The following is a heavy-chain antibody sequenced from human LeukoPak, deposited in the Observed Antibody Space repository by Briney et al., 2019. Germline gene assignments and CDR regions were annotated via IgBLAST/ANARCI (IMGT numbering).Heavy chain of an antibody. D-gene: IGHD3-16*01. Sequence: PSETLSLTCTVSGGSISSYYWSWIRQPPGKGLEWIGYIYYSGSTNYNPSLKSRVTISVDTSKNQFSLKLSSVTAADTAVYYCARTFGGVIGYFDYWGQGTLVTVS. V-gene: IGHV4-59*08. CDR1: GGSISSYY. CDR3: ARTFGGVIGYFDY. J-gene: IGHJ4*02. CDR2: IYYSGST.